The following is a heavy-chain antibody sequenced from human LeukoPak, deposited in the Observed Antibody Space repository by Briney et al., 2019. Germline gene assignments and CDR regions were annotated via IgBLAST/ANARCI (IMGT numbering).Heavy chain of an antibody. CDR3: ARPGITGSSETLDY. Sequence: SETLSLTCAVSGYSISSGYYWGWIRQPPGKGLEWIGSIYHSGSTYYNPSLKSRVTISVDTSKNQFSLKLSSVTAADTAVYYCARPGITGSSETLDYWGQGTLVTVSS. CDR1: GYSISSGYY. J-gene: IGHJ4*02. V-gene: IGHV4-38-2*01. D-gene: IGHD1-20*01. CDR2: IYHSGST.